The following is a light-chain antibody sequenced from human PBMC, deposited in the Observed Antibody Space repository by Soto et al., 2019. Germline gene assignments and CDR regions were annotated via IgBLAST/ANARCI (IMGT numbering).Light chain of an antibody. CDR1: QSVSSY. J-gene: IGKJ5*01. CDR2: AAS. V-gene: IGKV1-39*01. Sequence: IQITPSPSSLSASVRDRLSITCRASQSVSSYLNWYQQKPGKAPRLLIYAASHLQTGVPSRFRGTGSATHFTLTISSLQPEDFATYYCQQSYRAVTLGQGTRLEIK. CDR3: QQSYRAVT.